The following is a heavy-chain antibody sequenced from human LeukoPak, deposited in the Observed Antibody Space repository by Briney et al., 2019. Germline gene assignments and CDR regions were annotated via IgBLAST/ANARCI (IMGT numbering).Heavy chain of an antibody. CDR1: GGSISSGSYY. V-gene: IGHV4-61*02. CDR3: ARAALIKVVPAAPGYYFDY. J-gene: IGHJ4*02. D-gene: IGHD2-2*01. CDR2: IYTSGST. Sequence: SETLSLTCTVSGGSISSGSYYWSWIRQPAGKGLEWIGRIYTSGSTNYNPSLESRVTISVDTSKNQFSLKLSSVTAADTAVYYCARAALIKVVPAAPGYYFDYWGQGTLVTVSS.